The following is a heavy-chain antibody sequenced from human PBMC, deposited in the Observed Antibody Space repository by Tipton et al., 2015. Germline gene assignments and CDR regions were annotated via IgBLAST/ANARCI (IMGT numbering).Heavy chain of an antibody. V-gene: IGHV3-23*01. CDR2: ITGNSGTT. D-gene: IGHD1-1*01. CDR1: GFNFNNYA. Sequence: SLRLSCAASGFNFNNYAMNWVRQAPGKGLEWVSTITGNSGTTYYAGSVKGRFTVSRDNSKNALYLQMNSLRVDDTAVYYCAKGWGNWNADYWGQGTLVTVSS. J-gene: IGHJ4*02. CDR3: AKGWGNWNADY.